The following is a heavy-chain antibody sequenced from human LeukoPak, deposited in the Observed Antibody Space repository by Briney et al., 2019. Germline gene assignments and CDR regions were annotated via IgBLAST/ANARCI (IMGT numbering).Heavy chain of an antibody. J-gene: IGHJ3*02. D-gene: IGHD5-12*01. V-gene: IGHV3-11*04. CDR3: AREGGSGSDDAFDI. CDR2: ISSSGATI. Sequence: PGGSLRLSCAASTSDFSDYYMSWIRQAPGKGLEWVSYISSSGATIYYADSVKGRFTISRDNAKTSLYLQMNSLRAEDTAVYYCAREGGSGSDDAFDIWGQGTMVTVSS. CDR1: TSDFSDYY.